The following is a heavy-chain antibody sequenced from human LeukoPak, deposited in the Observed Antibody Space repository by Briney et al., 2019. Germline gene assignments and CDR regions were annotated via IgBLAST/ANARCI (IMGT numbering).Heavy chain of an antibody. J-gene: IGHJ4*02. V-gene: IGHV4-31*02. Sequence: LRLSCAASGFTFRDYYMSWIRQHPGKGLEWIGYIYYSGSTYYNPSLKSRVTISVDTSKNQFSLKPSSVTAADTAVYYCARVAVTTLDYWGQGTLVTVSS. CDR2: IYYSGST. CDR1: GFTFRDYY. CDR3: ARVAVTTLDY. D-gene: IGHD4-17*01.